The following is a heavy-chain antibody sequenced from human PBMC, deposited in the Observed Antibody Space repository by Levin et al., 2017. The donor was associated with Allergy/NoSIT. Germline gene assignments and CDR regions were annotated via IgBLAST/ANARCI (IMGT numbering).Heavy chain of an antibody. D-gene: IGHD3-10*01. J-gene: IGHJ4*02. CDR3: AREREGFYGSGSYYIH. CDR2: ISYDGSNK. V-gene: IGHV3-30-3*01. Sequence: LSLTCAASGFTFSSYAMHWVRQAPGKGLEWVAVISYDGSNKYYADSVKGRFTISRDNSKNTLYLQMNSLRAEDTAVYYCAREREGFYGSGSYYIHWGQGTLVTVSS. CDR1: GFTFSSYA.